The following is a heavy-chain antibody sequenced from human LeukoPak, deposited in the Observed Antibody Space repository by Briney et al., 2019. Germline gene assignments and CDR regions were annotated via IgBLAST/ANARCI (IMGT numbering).Heavy chain of an antibody. CDR2: IYTSGST. Sequence: SETLSLTCTVSGGSISSYYWSWIRQPAGKGLEWIGRIYTSGSTNYNPSLKSRVTMSVDTSKNQFSLKLSSVTAADTAVYYCAGTIVVVPAAMVWFDPWGQGTLVTVSS. D-gene: IGHD2-2*01. V-gene: IGHV4-4*07. CDR3: AGTIVVVPAAMVWFDP. J-gene: IGHJ5*02. CDR1: GGSISSYY.